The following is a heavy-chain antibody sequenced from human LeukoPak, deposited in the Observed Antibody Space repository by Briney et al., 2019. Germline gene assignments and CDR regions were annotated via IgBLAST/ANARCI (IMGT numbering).Heavy chain of an antibody. CDR3: ASLTTMVTPETFDI. D-gene: IGHD4-23*01. J-gene: IGHJ3*02. Sequence: PSETLSLTCTVSGASIDSYYWSWLRQPPGKGLEWIGYIYYTGATNYNPSLKGRVTISLGMSKNHFSLRLSSVTAVDTAIYYCASLTTMVTPETFDIWGQGTMVTVSS. CDR2: IYYTGAT. V-gene: IGHV4-59*01. CDR1: GASIDSYY.